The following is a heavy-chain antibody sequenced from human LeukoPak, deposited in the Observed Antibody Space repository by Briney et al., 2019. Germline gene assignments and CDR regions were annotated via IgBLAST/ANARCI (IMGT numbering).Heavy chain of an antibody. CDR2: INTDGSST. J-gene: IGHJ4*02. V-gene: IGHV3-74*01. CDR3: AKYHYDRSGFPDY. Sequence: GGSLRLSCAASGFTFSSYWMHWVRQAPGKGLVWVSRINTDGSSTSYADSVKGRFTISRDNAENTLYLQMNSLRAEDTAVYYCAKYHYDRSGFPDYWGQGTLVTVSS. D-gene: IGHD3-22*01. CDR1: GFTFSSYW.